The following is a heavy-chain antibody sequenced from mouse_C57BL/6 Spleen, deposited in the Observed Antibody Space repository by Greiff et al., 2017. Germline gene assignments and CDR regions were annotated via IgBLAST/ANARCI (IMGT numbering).Heavy chain of an antibody. J-gene: IGHJ4*01. D-gene: IGHD2-4*01. Sequence: EVKLQESGEGLVKPGGSLKLSCAASGFTFSSYAMSWVRQTPEKRLAWVAYISSGGDYIYYADTVKGRFTISRDNARNTLYLQMSSLKSEDTAMYYCTRGDYDGDYYAMDYWGQGTSVTVSS. CDR2: ISSGGDYI. V-gene: IGHV5-9-1*02. CDR3: TRGDYDGDYYAMDY. CDR1: GFTFSSYA.